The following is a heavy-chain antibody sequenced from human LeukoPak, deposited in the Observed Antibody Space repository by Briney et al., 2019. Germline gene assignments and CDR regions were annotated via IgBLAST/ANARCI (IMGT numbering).Heavy chain of an antibody. CDR1: GGSISSSSYY. Sequence: PSETLSLTCTVSGGSISSSSYYWGWIRQPPGKGLEWIGYIYYSGSTNYNPSLKSRVTISVDTSKNQFSLKLSSVTAADTAVYYCARVGSEDTMIERWGQGTLVTVSS. V-gene: IGHV4-61*05. D-gene: IGHD3-22*01. CDR3: ARVGSEDTMIER. CDR2: IYYSGST. J-gene: IGHJ4*02.